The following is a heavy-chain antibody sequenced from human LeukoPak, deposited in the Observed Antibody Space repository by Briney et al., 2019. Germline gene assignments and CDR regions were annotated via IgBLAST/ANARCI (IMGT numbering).Heavy chain of an antibody. CDR1: GFTFSNYN. J-gene: IGHJ6*03. D-gene: IGHD2/OR15-2a*01. CDR2: ITRGSIYT. V-gene: IGHV3-21*01. Sequence: GGSLRLSCAASGFTFSNYNMNWVRQTPGKGLEWVSSITRGSIYTFYADSVKGRFTISRDNAKNSLSLQMNSLRAEDTAVYYCARSFTLYYYYYMDVWGKGTTVTVSS. CDR3: ARSFTLYYYYYMDV.